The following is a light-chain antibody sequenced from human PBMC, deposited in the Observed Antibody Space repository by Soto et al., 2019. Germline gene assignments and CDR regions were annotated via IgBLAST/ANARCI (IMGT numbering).Light chain of an antibody. J-gene: IGKJ2*01. V-gene: IGKV3-11*01. Sequence: EIVLTQSPATLSLSPGERATLSCRASQSISSYLAWYQQKPGQAPRLLIYDASNRATGIPARFSGSGSGTDFTLPISSLEPEDFALYYCQQRSNWPRGYTFGQGTKLEIK. CDR1: QSISSY. CDR2: DAS. CDR3: QQRSNWPRGYT.